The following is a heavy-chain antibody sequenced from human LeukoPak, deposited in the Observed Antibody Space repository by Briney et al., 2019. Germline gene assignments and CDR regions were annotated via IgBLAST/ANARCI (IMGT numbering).Heavy chain of an antibody. V-gene: IGHV1-69*13. D-gene: IGHD3-10*01. CDR1: GYTFTGYY. CDR2: IIPIFGTA. CDR3: ASHSGRYYYGSGSYPWDY. Sequence: SVKVSCKASGYTFTGYYMHWVRQAPGQGLEWMGGIIPIFGTANYAQKFQGRVTITADESTSTAYMELSSLRSEDTAVYYCASHSGRYYYGSGSYPWDYWGQGTLVTVSS. J-gene: IGHJ4*02.